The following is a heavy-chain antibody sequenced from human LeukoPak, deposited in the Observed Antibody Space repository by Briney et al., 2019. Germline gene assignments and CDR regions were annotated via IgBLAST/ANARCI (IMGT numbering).Heavy chain of an antibody. V-gene: IGHV4-31*03. CDR3: ARDARYCSGGSCYPGGYDY. CDR2: IYYSGRT. Sequence: SQTLSLTCTVSGGSVSSGYYYWSWIRQHPGKGLEWIGYIYYSGRTYYNPSLKSRVTISVDTSKNQFSLRLTSVTAADTAVYYCARDARYCSGGSCYPGGYDYWGQGTLVTVSS. J-gene: IGHJ4*02. D-gene: IGHD2-15*01. CDR1: GGSVSSGYYY.